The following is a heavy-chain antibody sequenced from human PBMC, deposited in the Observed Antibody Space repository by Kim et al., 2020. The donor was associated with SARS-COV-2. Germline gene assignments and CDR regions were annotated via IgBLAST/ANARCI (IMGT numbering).Heavy chain of an antibody. Sequence: GGSLRLSCAASGFTFSSYSMNWVRQAPGKGLEWVSSISSSSSYIYYADSVKGRFTISRDNAKNSLYLQMNSLRAEDTAVYYCARVHLRDSTYTGFLEWLLYFDYWGQGTLVTVSS. CDR1: GFTFSSYS. CDR3: ARVHLRDSTYTGFLEWLLYFDY. J-gene: IGHJ4*02. CDR2: ISSSSSYI. V-gene: IGHV3-21*01. D-gene: IGHD3-3*01.